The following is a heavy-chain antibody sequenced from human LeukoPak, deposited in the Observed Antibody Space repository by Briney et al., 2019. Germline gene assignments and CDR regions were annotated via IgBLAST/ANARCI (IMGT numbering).Heavy chain of an antibody. CDR3: ARGTGYSTGRSVDY. V-gene: IGHV3-23*01. CDR1: GFTFSSYS. J-gene: IGHJ4*02. CDR2: ISCSGRST. D-gene: IGHD6-25*01. Sequence: GGSLRLSCTASGFTFSSYSMTWVRQAPGKGLEWVSAISCSGRSTYYADSVKGRFTISRDNSKNTLYLQMNSLRAEDTAVYYCARGTGYSTGRSVDYWGQGTLVTVSS.